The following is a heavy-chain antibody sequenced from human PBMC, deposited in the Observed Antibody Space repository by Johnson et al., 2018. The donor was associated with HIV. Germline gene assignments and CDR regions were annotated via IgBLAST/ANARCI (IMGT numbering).Heavy chain of an antibody. Sequence: VQLVESGGGVVQPGRSLRLSCAASGFTFSTYGMHWVRQAPGKGLEWVAVIGYDGSNKYYADSVKGRFTISRDNSKNTLYLQMNSLRAEGTAVYYCARGPVFDIWGQGTMVTVSS. CDR2: IGYDGSNK. CDR1: GFTFSTYG. V-gene: IGHV3-33*01. J-gene: IGHJ3*02. CDR3: ARGPVFDI.